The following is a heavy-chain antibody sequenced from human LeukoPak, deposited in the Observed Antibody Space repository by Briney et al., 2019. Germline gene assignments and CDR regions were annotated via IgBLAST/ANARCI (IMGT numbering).Heavy chain of an antibody. J-gene: IGHJ4*02. Sequence: PGGSLRLSCVASGFTFNSYSMNWVRQAPGKGLEWVSYISSSSSTKYYADSVKGRFTISRDNAKNSLYLQMNSLRAEDTAVYYCARASHYDPPNVIYDYWGQGTLVTVSS. CDR3: ARASHYDPPNVIYDY. CDR2: ISSSSSTK. V-gene: IGHV3-48*01. D-gene: IGHD3-3*01. CDR1: GFTFNSYS.